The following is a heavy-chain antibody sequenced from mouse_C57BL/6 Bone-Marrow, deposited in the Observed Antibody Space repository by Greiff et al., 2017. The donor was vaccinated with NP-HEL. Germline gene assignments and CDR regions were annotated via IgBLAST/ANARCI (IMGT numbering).Heavy chain of an antibody. CDR3: ARDFHWYFDV. V-gene: IGHV1-26*01. Sequence: EVQLQQSGPELVKPGASVKISCKASGYKFTDYYMNWVKQSHGKSLEWIGDINPNNGGTSYNQKFKGKATLTVDKSSSTAYMELRSLTSEDSAVYYCARDFHWYFDVWGTGTTVTVSS. CDR2: INPNNGGT. CDR1: GYKFTDYY. J-gene: IGHJ1*03.